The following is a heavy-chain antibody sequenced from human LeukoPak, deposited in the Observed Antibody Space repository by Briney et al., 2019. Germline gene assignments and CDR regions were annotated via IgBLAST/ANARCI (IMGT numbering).Heavy chain of an antibody. Sequence: GGSLRLSCAASGITVNNNHMSWVRQAPGKGLEWVSTISISGGTTYYADSVKGRFTISRDNSKNTLYLQMNSLRAEDTAVYYCAKLSDYWGQGTLVTVSS. CDR1: GITVNNNH. J-gene: IGHJ4*02. CDR2: ISISGGTT. V-gene: IGHV3-23*01. CDR3: AKLSDY. D-gene: IGHD2/OR15-2a*01.